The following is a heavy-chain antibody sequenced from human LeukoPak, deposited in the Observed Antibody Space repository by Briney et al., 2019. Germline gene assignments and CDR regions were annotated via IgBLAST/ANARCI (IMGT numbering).Heavy chain of an antibody. CDR3: ARDPSNSGYDYLYYFDY. CDR2: INPDNGGT. D-gene: IGHD5-12*01. J-gene: IGHJ4*02. V-gene: IGHV1-2*02. CDR1: VYTFTGYY. Sequence: GASVNVSCKASVYTFTGYYMHWVRQAPGHRLEWMGWINPDNGGTNYAQKFQGRVTMTRDMSISTAYMELSRLRSDDTAVYYCARDPSNSGYDYLYYFDYWGQGTLVTVSS.